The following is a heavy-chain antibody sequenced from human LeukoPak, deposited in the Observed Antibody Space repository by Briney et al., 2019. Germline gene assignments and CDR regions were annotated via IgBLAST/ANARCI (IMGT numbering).Heavy chain of an antibody. V-gene: IGHV1-2*02. CDR2: INPNSGGT. CDR3: ARDPGYSSPRGDY. D-gene: IGHD5-18*01. J-gene: IGHJ4*02. CDR1: GYTFTDYF. Sequence: ASVKVSCKASGYTFTDYFMHWVRQAPGQGLEWMGWINPNSGGTHYAQKFQGRVTMTRDTSISTAYMELSRLRSDDTAVYYCARDPGYSSPRGDYWGQGTLITVSS.